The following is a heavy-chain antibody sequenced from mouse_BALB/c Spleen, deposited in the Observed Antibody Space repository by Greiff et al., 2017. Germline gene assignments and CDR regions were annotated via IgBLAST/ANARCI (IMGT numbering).Heavy chain of an antibody. D-gene: IGHD2-4*01. CDR3: ARHGTMITSPFDY. CDR2: ISSGGSYT. V-gene: IGHV5-6*01. CDR1: GFTFSSYG. Sequence: EVMLVESGGDSVKPGGSLKLSCAASGFTFSSYGMSWVRQTPDKRLEWVATISSGGSYTYYPDSVKGRFTISRDNAKNTLYLQMSSLKSEDTAMYYCARHGTMITSPFDYWGQGTTLTVSS. J-gene: IGHJ2*01.